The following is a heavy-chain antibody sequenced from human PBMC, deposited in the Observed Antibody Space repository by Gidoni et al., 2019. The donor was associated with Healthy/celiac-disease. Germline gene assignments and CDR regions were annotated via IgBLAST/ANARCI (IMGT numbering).Heavy chain of an antibody. CDR3: ARDPAGSVTTSVGWDY. V-gene: IGHV3-30-3*01. D-gene: IGHD4-17*01. Sequence: QVQLVASGGGVVQPGRSLRLSCAASGFTFSSYAMHWDRQAPGKGLEWVAGISYDGSNKYYADSVNGRFTISRDNSKNTLYLQMNSLRAEDTAVYYCARDPAGSVTTSVGWDYWGQGTLVTVSS. CDR1: GFTFSSYA. J-gene: IGHJ4*02. CDR2: ISYDGSNK.